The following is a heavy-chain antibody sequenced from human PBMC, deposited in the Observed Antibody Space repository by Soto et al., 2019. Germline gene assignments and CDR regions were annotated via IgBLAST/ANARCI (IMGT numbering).Heavy chain of an antibody. V-gene: IGHV3-49*04. CDR2: IRSKAYGGTP. Sequence: EVQLVESGGGLVKPGRSLTLSCTASGFTFGDYALSWVRRAPGKGLEWVGSIRSKAYGGTPEYAASVKGRFSISRDDSKSIAYLQMNSPKTEDAAVYYCTRLPRHPLPPFDFWGQGTLVTVSS. CDR1: GFTFGDYA. J-gene: IGHJ4*02. CDR3: TRLPRHPLPPFDF.